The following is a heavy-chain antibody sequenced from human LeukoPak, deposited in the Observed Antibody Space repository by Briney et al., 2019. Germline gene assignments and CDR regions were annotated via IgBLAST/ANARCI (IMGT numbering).Heavy chain of an antibody. CDR3: ARDRAVGVVVPAAPDY. J-gene: IGHJ4*02. CDR2: IRYDGSNK. D-gene: IGHD2-2*01. Sequence: PGGSLRLSCAASGFTFSSYGMHWVRQAPGKGLEWVAFIRYDGSNKYYADSVKGRFTISRDNSKNTLYLQMNSLRAEDTAVYYCARDRAVGVVVPAAPDYWGQGTLVTVSS. CDR1: GFTFSSYG. V-gene: IGHV3-30*02.